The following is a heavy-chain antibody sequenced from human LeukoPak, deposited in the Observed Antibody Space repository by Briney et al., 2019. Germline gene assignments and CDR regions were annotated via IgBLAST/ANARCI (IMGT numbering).Heavy chain of an antibody. Sequence: GGSLRLSCAASGFTFTSYSMNWVRQAPGKGLEWVSTISGGGGSTYYADSVKGRFTISRDNPKNTLYLQVNSLRAEDTAVYYCAKGGKWDVTPFDYWGQGTLVTVSS. CDR1: GFTFTSYS. CDR2: ISGGGGST. V-gene: IGHV3-23*01. CDR3: AKGGKWDVTPFDY. J-gene: IGHJ4*02. D-gene: IGHD1-26*01.